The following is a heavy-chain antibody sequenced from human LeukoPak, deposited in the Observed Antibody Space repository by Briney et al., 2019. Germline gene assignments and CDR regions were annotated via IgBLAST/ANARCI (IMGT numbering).Heavy chain of an antibody. Sequence: SQTLSLTCTVSGGSISSGGYYWSWIRQHPGKGLEWIGYIYYSGSTYYNPSLKSRVTISVDVSKNQFSLKLNSVTAADTALYYCARGAYYFAYLGQGILVTVSS. CDR1: GGSISSGGYY. CDR3: ARGAYYFAY. CDR2: IYYSGST. V-gene: IGHV4-31*03. J-gene: IGHJ4*02. D-gene: IGHD3-10*01.